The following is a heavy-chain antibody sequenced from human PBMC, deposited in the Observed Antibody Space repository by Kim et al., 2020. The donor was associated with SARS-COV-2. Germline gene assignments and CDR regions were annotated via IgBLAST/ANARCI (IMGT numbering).Heavy chain of an antibody. V-gene: IGHV4-39*02. CDR1: GGSISSSSYY. J-gene: IGHJ4*02. CDR3: ARDDFWSGSPLDY. D-gene: IGHD3-3*01. Sequence: SETLSLTCTVSGGSISSSSYYWGWIRQPPGKGLEWIGSIYYSGSTYYNPSLKSRVTISVDTSKNQFSLKLSSVTAADTAVYYCARDDFWSGSPLDYWGQG. CDR2: IYYSGST.